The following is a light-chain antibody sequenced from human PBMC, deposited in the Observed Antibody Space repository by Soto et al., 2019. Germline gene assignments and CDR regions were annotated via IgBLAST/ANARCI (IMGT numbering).Light chain of an antibody. CDR3: QQPYSNPYT. CDR2: TSG. CDR1: QRITTY. Sequence: IHMTQSPSSLSASVGDRVTITCRASQRITTYLNWYQQKPGEAPKLLISTSGTLQRGVPSRFSCSVSGTDFTHTINRLQPADFATYFCQQPYSNPYTFGHGTQLEFK. V-gene: IGKV1-39*01. J-gene: IGKJ2*01.